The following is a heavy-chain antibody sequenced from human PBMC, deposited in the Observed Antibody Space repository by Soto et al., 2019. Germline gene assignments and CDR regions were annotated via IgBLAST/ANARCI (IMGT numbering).Heavy chain of an antibody. CDR1: GFTFSSYS. Sequence: GGSLRLSCAASGFTFSSYSMNWVRQAPGKGLDWVSSISSSSSSIHYADSVKGRFTFSRDNARNSLYLQMNSLRAEDTAVYYCARGAHSSSWFFLDYWGQGALVTVSS. CDR3: ARGAHSSSWFFLDY. CDR2: ISSSSSSI. D-gene: IGHD6-13*01. J-gene: IGHJ4*02. V-gene: IGHV3-21*06.